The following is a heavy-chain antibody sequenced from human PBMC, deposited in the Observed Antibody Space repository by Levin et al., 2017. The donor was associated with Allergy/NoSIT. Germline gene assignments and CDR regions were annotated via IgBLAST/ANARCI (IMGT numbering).Heavy chain of an antibody. CDR2: ITNSGTPV. J-gene: IGHJ4*02. Sequence: GGSLRLSCAASGFTFNTYGMNWVRQAPDKGLEWVAHITNSGTPVYYGDSVRGRFTISRDNANGLLYLQMNSLRAEDTAVYYCVRGVVDYWGQGTLVTVSS. D-gene: IGHD2-21*01. V-gene: IGHV3-48*04. CDR1: GFTFNTYG. CDR3: VRGVVDY.